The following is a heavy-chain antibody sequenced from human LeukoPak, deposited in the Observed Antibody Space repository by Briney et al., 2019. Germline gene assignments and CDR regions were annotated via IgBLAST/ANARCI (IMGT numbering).Heavy chain of an antibody. CDR2: TSYNGNT. D-gene: IGHD6-19*01. Sequence: ASVTVSFKASGYTFTNYGISWVRQAPGLGLEWMGWTSYNGNTNYAQKFQDRVTMTTDTSTTTAYMELRSLESDDTAVYYCARHSGSGWQALGYWGQGTLVTVSS. CDR3: ARHSGSGWQALGY. J-gene: IGHJ4*02. CDR1: GYTFTNYG. V-gene: IGHV1-18*04.